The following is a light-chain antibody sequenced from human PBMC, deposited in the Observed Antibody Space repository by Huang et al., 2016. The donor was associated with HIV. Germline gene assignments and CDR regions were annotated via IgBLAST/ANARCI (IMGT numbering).Light chain of an antibody. J-gene: IGKJ5*01. V-gene: IGKV1-39*01. CDR2: GAS. CDR1: QRVSNY. CDR3: QQSYSIPVT. Sequence: EIQMTQSPPSLSVSVGDRVTFTCRASQRVSNYLNWYQQKPGKAPRLLIYGASSLQSGVPSSFSGSGSGTDFTLTISSLQPDDFATYYCQQSYSIPVTFGQGTRLEIK.